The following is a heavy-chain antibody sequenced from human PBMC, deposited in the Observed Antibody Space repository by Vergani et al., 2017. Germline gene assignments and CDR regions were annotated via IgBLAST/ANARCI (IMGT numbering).Heavy chain of an antibody. V-gene: IGHV1-69*13. CDR2: IIPIFGTA. CDR1: GGTFSSYA. CDR3: ARVPGGDYYYYYCMDV. D-gene: IGHD4-17*01. J-gene: IGHJ6*02. Sequence: QVQLVQSGAEVKKPGSSVKVSCKASGGTFSSYAISWVRQAPGQGLEWMGRIIPIFGTANYAQKFQGRVTITADESPSTAYMELSSLRSEDTAVYYCARVPGGDYYYYYCMDVWGQGTTVTVSS.